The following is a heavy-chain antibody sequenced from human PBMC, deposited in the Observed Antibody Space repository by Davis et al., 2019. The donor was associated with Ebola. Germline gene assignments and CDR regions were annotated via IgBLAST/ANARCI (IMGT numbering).Heavy chain of an antibody. CDR2: ISAYNGNT. CDR1: GYTFTSYG. CDR3: ARDLGVHYYGSGSYYP. V-gene: IGHV1-18*01. J-gene: IGHJ5*02. Sequence: ASVKVSCKASGYTFTSYGISWVRQAPGQGLEWMGWISAYNGNTNYAQKLQGRVTMTTDTSTSTAYMELRSLRSDDTAVYYCARDLGVHYYGSGSYYPWGQGTLVTVSS. D-gene: IGHD3-10*01.